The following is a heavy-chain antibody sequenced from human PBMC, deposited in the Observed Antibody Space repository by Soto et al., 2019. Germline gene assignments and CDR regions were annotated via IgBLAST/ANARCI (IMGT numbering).Heavy chain of an antibody. D-gene: IGHD6-19*01. Sequence: ASVKVSCKASGYTFTNYAVHWVRQAPGQRLEWMGWISADNGNTNYAQKLQGRVTMTTDTSTSTAYMELRSLRSDDTAVYYCARDSSGWYDFDYWGQGTLVTVS. CDR1: GYTFTNYA. CDR3: ARDSSGWYDFDY. CDR2: ISADNGNT. J-gene: IGHJ4*02. V-gene: IGHV1-18*01.